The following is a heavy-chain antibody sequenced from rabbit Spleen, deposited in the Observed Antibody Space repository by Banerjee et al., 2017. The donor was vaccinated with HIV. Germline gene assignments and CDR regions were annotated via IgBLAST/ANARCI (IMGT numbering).Heavy chain of an antibody. J-gene: IGHJ4*01. V-gene: IGHV1S40*01. CDR3: ARDVDTIYFRFSL. D-gene: IGHD1-1*01. Sequence: QSLEESGGDLVKPGASLTLTCKASGFSFSSGYDMCWVRQAPGKGLEWIACIGAGSSGSTYYASWAKGRFTISKTSSTTVTLQMTSLTAADTATYFCARDVDTIYFRFSLWGPGTLVTVS. CDR1: GFSFSSGYD. CDR2: IGAGSSGST.